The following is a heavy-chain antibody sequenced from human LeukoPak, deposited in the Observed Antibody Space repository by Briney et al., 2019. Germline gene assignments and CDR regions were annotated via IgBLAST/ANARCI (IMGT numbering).Heavy chain of an antibody. CDR2: INPNSGGT. Sequence: WASVKVSCKASGYTFTGHYMHWVRQAPGQGLEWMGWINPNSGGTNYAQKFQGRFTMTRDTSINTAYMELSKLRSDDTAVYYCASPAHYSGNYALGWFGPWGQGTLVTVSS. D-gene: IGHD4-23*01. J-gene: IGHJ5*02. CDR3: ASPAHYSGNYALGWFGP. CDR1: GYTFTGHY. V-gene: IGHV1-2*02.